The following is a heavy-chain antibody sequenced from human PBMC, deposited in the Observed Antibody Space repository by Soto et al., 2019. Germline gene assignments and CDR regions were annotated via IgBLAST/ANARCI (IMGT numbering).Heavy chain of an antibody. CDR2: ISGSGGRT. D-gene: IGHD3-16*01. V-gene: IGHV3-23*01. CDR1: GFPFGSYA. Sequence: GGSLRLSCVASGFPFGSYAMSWVRQTPGKGLEWVSGISGSGGRTYYADSVKGRFTISRDNSNNTLSLQMHILRVEDTAVYFCAKGGYYSLFDIWGQGTMVTVSS. J-gene: IGHJ3*02. CDR3: AKGGYYSLFDI.